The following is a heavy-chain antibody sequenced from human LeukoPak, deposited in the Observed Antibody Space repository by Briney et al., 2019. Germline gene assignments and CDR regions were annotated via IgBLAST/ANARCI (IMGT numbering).Heavy chain of an antibody. CDR3: ARGGYGDYVLYYYYGMDV. CDR1: GFTFSSYW. Sequence: GGSLRLSCAASGFTFSSYWMHWVRQAPGKGLVWVSRINSDGSSTSYADSVKGRFTISRDNSKNTLYLQMNGLRAEDTAVYYCARGGYGDYVLYYYYGMDVWGQGTTVTVSS. CDR2: INSDGSST. J-gene: IGHJ6*02. V-gene: IGHV3-74*01. D-gene: IGHD4-17*01.